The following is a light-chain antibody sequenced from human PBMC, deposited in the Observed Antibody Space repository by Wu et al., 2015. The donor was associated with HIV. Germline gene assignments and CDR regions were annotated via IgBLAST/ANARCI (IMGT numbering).Light chain of an antibody. CDR1: QSVSSRS. CDR2: GAS. CDR3: QQYDTSIT. V-gene: IGKV3-20*01. J-gene: IGKJ5*01. Sequence: EIVLTQSPGTLSLSPGERAILSCRASQSVSSRSVARYQQKPGQAPRLLIYGASSRATGIPDRFSGSGSGTDFTLTISRLEPEDFAVYYCQQYDTSITFGQGTRL.